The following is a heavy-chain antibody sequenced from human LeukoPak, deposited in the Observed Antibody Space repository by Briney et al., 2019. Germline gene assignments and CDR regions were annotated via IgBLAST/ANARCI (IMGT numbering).Heavy chain of an antibody. V-gene: IGHV3-23*01. D-gene: IGHD1-1*01. J-gene: IGHJ4*02. Sequence: GGSLRLSCAASKFTFSSYAMSWVRQAPGQGLEWVSTISVSSGTTYYADSLKGRFTISRDNSNDTLHLQMNSLRAGDTTVYYWANSSHHTNWLFDSWGQGALVTVSS. CDR2: ISVSSGTT. CDR3: ANSSHHTNWLFDS. CDR1: KFTFSSYA.